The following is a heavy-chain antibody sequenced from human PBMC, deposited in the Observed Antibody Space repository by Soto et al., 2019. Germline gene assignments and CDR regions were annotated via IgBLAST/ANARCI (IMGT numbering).Heavy chain of an antibody. Sequence: LSLTCIARLGTMSCAKCCSPSISQSPGKGLAWMGYTFHSGTTYYNPSPKRRLIISLEHSKNQCSLRLTSVTAADSAMYFCAREPYLPKARNDFWGQGTLVTVSS. J-gene: IGHJ4*02. V-gene: IGHV4-30-4*01. CDR2: TFHSGTT. CDR1: LGTMSCAKCC. CDR3: AREPYLPKARNDF.